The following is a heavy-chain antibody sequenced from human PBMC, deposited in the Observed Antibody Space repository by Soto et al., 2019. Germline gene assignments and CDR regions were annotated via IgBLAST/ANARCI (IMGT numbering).Heavy chain of an antibody. D-gene: IGHD2-2*03. Sequence: PGGSLRLSCAASGFTFSSYGMHWVRQAPGKXLEWVAVISYDGSNKYYADSVKGRFTISRDNSKNTLYLQMNSLRAEDTAVYYCAKDWVDIVVVPAATFFDYWGQGTLVTVSS. CDR2: ISYDGSNK. CDR3: AKDWVDIVVVPAATFFDY. V-gene: IGHV3-30*18. CDR1: GFTFSSYG. J-gene: IGHJ4*02.